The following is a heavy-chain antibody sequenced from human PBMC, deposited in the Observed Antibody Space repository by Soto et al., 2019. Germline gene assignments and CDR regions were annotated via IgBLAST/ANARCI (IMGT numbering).Heavy chain of an antibody. CDR2: ISGSGGST. CDR3: AKGASGYYYYGMDV. J-gene: IGHJ6*02. V-gene: IGHV3-23*01. CDR1: GFTFSNYA. D-gene: IGHD3-10*01. Sequence: EVQLLESGGGLVQPGGSLRLSWAASGFTFSNYAMSWVRQAPGKGREWVSAISGSGGSTYYADSVKGRFTISRDNSKNTLYLQMNSLRAEDTAVYYCAKGASGYYYYGMDVWGQGTTVTVSS.